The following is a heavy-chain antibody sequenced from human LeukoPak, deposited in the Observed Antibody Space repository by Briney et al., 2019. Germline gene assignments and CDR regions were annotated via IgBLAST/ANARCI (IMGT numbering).Heavy chain of an antibody. V-gene: IGHV3-21*01. CDR2: ISSSSSYI. D-gene: IGHD3-9*01. CDR1: GFTFSSYS. CDR3: ASSGLLTGLPRY. J-gene: IGHJ4*02. Sequence: GGSLRLSCAASGFTFSSYSRNWVRQAPGKGLEWVSSISSSSSYIYYADSVKGRFTISRDNAKNSLYLQMNSLRAEDTAVYYCASSGLLTGLPRYWGQGTLVTVSS.